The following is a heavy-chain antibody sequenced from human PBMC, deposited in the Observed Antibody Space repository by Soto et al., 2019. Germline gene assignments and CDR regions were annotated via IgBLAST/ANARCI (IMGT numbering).Heavy chain of an antibody. CDR1: GGSISSSSYY. J-gene: IGHJ5*02. Sequence: QLQLQESGPGLVKPSETLSLTCTVSGGSISSSSYYWGWIRQPPGKGLEWIGSIYYSGSTYYNPSLKSRVTISVDTSKNQFSLKLSSVTAADTAVYYCARHTAEHLLTGYVWFDPWGQGTLVTVSS. CDR2: IYYSGST. V-gene: IGHV4-39*01. CDR3: ARHTAEHLLTGYVWFDP. D-gene: IGHD3-9*01.